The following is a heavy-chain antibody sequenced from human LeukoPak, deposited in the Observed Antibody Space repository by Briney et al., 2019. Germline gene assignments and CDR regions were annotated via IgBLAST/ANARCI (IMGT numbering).Heavy chain of an antibody. CDR3: AREGLQGWFDP. V-gene: IGHV4-59*01. J-gene: IGHJ5*02. CDR2: IYYSGST. D-gene: IGHD2-15*01. CDR1: GGSIGSYY. Sequence: PSETLSLTCTVSGGSIGSYYWSWIRQPPGKGLEWIGYIYYSGSTNYNPSLKSRVTISVDTSKNQFSLKLTSVTAADTAVYYCAREGLQGWFDPWXQGTLVTVSS.